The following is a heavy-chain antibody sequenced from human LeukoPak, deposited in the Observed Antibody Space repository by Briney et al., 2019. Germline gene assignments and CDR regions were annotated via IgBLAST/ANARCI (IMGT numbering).Heavy chain of an antibody. CDR1: GFTFSSYA. Sequence: AGGSLRLSCAASGFTFSSYAMSWVRQAPGKGLEWVSAISGSGGSTYYADSVKGRFTISRDNSKNTLYLQMNSLRAEDTAVYYCAKDLVRITIFGVVPYYFDYWGQGTLVTVSS. V-gene: IGHV3-23*01. CDR3: AKDLVRITIFGVVPYYFDY. J-gene: IGHJ4*02. CDR2: ISGSGGST. D-gene: IGHD3-3*01.